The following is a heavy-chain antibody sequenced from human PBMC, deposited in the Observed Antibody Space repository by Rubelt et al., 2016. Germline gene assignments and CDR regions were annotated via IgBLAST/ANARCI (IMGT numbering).Heavy chain of an antibody. CDR3: ARGSGGTTYCGGDCPEYNWFDP. V-gene: IGHV1-2*02. Sequence: INPNSGGTNYAQKFQGRVTMTRDTSISTAYMELSRLRSEDTAVYYCARGSGGTTYCGGDCPEYNWFDPWGQGTLVTVSS. CDR2: INPNSGGT. J-gene: IGHJ5*02. D-gene: IGHD2-21*02.